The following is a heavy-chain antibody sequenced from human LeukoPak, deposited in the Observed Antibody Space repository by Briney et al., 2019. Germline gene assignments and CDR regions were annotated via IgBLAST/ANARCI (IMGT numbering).Heavy chain of an antibody. J-gene: IGHJ1*01. CDR3: AGSTLWSGIFQY. Sequence: PSETLSLTCTVSGGSISSSSYYWGWIRQPPGKGLEWIGSIYYSGSTYYNPSLKSRVTISVDTSKNQFSLKLSSVTAADTAVYYCAGSTLWSGIFQYWGQGTLVTVSS. CDR1: GGSISSSSYY. D-gene: IGHD3-3*01. V-gene: IGHV4-39*01. CDR2: IYYSGST.